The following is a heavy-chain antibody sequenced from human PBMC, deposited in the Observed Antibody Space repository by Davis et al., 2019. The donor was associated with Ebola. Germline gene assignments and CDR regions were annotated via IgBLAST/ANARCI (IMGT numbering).Heavy chain of an antibody. CDR3: ARSEGYYYGMDV. V-gene: IGHV6-1*01. CDR2: TYYRSKWYN. Sequence: QTPSLTRAISGDSVSSHSAAWNWIRQSPSRGLEWLGRTYYRSKWYNDYAVSVKSRITINPDTSKNQFSLQLNSVTPEDTAVYYCARSEGYYYGMDVWGQGTTVTVSS. CDR1: GDSVSSHSAA. J-gene: IGHJ6*02.